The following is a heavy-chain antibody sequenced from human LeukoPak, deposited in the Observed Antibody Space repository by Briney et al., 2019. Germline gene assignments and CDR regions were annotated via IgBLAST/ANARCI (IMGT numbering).Heavy chain of an antibody. J-gene: IGHJ4*02. D-gene: IGHD1-26*01. V-gene: IGHV1-2*02. CDR3: ARVDSGSYSIDY. Sequence: ASVKVSRKASGYTFTGYYMHWVRQAPGQGLEWMGWINPNSGGTNYAQKFQGRVTMTRDTSISTAYMELSRLRSDDTAVYYCARVDSGSYSIDYWGQGTLVTVSS. CDR2: INPNSGGT. CDR1: GYTFTGYY.